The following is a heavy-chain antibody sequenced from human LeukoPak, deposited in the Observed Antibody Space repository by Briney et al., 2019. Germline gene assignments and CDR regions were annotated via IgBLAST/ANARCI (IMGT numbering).Heavy chain of an antibody. V-gene: IGHV4-59*01. CDR3: ARGGYDFWSGYYPYYYYGMDV. CDR1: GGSFSGYY. CDR2: IYYSGST. J-gene: IGHJ6*02. Sequence: SETLSLTCAVYGGSFSGYYWSWIRQPPGKGLEWIGYIYYSGSTNYNPSLKSRVTISVDTSKNQFSLKLSSVTAADTAVYYCARGGYDFWSGYYPYYYYGMDVWGQGTTVTVSS. D-gene: IGHD3-3*01.